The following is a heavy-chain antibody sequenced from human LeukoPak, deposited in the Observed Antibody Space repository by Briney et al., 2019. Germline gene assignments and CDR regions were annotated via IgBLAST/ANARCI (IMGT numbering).Heavy chain of an antibody. J-gene: IGHJ5*02. Sequence: SVKVSCKASGGTFSSYAISWVRQAPGQGLEWMGGIIPIFGTANYAQKFQGRVTITADESTSTAYMELSSLRSEDTAVYYCARGYCSGGSCYWGNWFDPWGQGTLVTVSS. CDR3: ARGYCSGGSCYWGNWFDP. CDR1: GGTFSSYA. CDR2: IIPIFGTA. V-gene: IGHV1-69*01. D-gene: IGHD2-15*01.